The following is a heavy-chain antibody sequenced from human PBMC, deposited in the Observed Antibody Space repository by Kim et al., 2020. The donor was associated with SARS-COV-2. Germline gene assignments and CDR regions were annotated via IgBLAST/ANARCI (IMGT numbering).Heavy chain of an antibody. D-gene: IGHD3-10*01. V-gene: IGHV5-51*01. Sequence: YRPSFQGQVTISADKSISTAYLQWSSLKASDTAMYYCARRADFGYGMDVWGQGTTVTVSS. J-gene: IGHJ6*02. CDR3: ARRADFGYGMDV.